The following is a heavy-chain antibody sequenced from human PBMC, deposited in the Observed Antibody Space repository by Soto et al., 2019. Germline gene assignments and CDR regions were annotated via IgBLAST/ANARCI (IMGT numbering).Heavy chain of an antibody. J-gene: IGHJ4*02. V-gene: IGHV3-30*03. CDR3: ARGPRSCSYTSCYTIDY. CDR2: ISYGGANN. CDR1: GFTFNSHA. D-gene: IGHD2-2*02. Sequence: QVQLVESGGGVVQPGRSLRLTCAVSGFTFNSHAMHWVLQAPGKGLEWVAVISYGGANNYYADSVKGRFTISRDNSQNTLFLQMNSLLPEYTAVYYCARGPRSCSYTSCYTIDYWGQVPLVTVSS.